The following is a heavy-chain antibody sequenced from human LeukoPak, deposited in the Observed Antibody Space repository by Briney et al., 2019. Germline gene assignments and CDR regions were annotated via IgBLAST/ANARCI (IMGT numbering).Heavy chain of an antibody. V-gene: IGHV4-39*01. D-gene: IGHD2-2*01. Sequence: PSETLSLTCTVSSGSISSSNYYWGWIRQPPGKGLEWIGSIYYSGTTYYNPSLKSRVTISVDTSKNQLSLKLSSVTAADTAVYYCARHVCGSSSCYSPPYNWFDPCGQGTLVTVSS. CDR1: SGSISSSNYY. J-gene: IGHJ5*02. CDR3: ARHVCGSSSCYSPPYNWFDP. CDR2: IYYSGTT.